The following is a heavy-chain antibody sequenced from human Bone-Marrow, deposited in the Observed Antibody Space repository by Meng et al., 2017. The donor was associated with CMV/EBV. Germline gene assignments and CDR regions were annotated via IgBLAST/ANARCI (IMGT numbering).Heavy chain of an antibody. CDR2: IQSNGNT. V-gene: IGHV4-4*07. J-gene: IGHJ4*02. CDR1: GAPTGNFY. Sequence: QQQHQDCVTGLLTPSETLSLTCSVSGAPTGNFYWSWIRQSAGQGLEWIGRIQSNGNTYYNPSLNSRVTVSQDTSKNQIFLRLRSVTAADTAVYYCATGSGDFDHWGQGTLVTVSS. CDR3: ATGSGDFDH. D-gene: IGHD1-14*01.